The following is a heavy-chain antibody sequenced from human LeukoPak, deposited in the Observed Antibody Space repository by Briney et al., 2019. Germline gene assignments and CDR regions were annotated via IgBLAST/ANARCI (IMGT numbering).Heavy chain of an antibody. CDR2: INSDGTST. D-gene: IGHD2-21*02. J-gene: IGHJ4*02. Sequence: PGGSLRLSCAASGLIFRNYWMHWVGQAPGKGLEWVSRINSDGTSTSYADSVRGRFTISRDNAKNTLYLQMNSLRAEDTAVYYCATSPLTALDWGQGTLVTVSS. CDR3: ATSPLTALD. V-gene: IGHV3-74*01. CDR1: GLIFRNYW.